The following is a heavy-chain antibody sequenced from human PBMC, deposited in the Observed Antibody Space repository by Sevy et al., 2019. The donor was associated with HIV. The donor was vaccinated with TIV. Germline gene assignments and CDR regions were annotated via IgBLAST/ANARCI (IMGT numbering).Heavy chain of an antibody. V-gene: IGHV3-53*01. CDR1: GFTVSSNY. CDR2: IYSGGST. CDR3: ARGGLEGYDEYFDY. J-gene: IGHJ4*02. Sequence: GGSLRLSCAASGFTVSSNYMSWVRQAPGKGLEWVSVIYSGGSTYYADSVKGRFTISRDNSKNTLYLQMNSLRAEDTAVYYCARGGLEGYDEYFDYWGQGTLVTVSP. D-gene: IGHD5-12*01.